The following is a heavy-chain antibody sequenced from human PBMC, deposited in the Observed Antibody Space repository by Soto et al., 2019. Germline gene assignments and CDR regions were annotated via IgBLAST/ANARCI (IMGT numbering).Heavy chain of an antibody. V-gene: IGHV3-33*01. CDR1: GFTFSSYG. J-gene: IGHJ4*02. CDR2: IWYDGSNK. CDR3: ARDLHYGSESFDY. Sequence: GGSLRLSCAASGFTFSSYGMHWVRQAPGKGLEWVAVIWYDGSNKYYADSVKGRFTISRDNSKNTLYLQMNSLRAEDTAVYYCARDLHYGSESFDYWGQGTLVTVSS. D-gene: IGHD3-10*01.